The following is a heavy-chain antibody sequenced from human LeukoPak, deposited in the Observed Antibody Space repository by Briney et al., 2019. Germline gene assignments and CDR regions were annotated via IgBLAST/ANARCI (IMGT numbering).Heavy chain of an antibody. Sequence: KPSQTLSLTCTVSGGSISSGDYYWSWIRQPPGKGLEWIVYIYYSGSTYYNPSLKSRVTISVDTSKNQFSLKLSSVTAADTAVYYCARDGYSSDLGAFDIWGQGTMVTVSS. CDR1: GGSISSGDYY. CDR2: IYYSGST. V-gene: IGHV4-30-4*08. CDR3: ARDGYSSDLGAFDI. J-gene: IGHJ3*02. D-gene: IGHD6-19*01.